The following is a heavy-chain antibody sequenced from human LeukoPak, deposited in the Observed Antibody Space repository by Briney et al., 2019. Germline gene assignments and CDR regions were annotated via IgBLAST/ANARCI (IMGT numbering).Heavy chain of an antibody. CDR1: GYTFTSYD. CDR2: MNPNSGNT. CDR3: AKASVTTCSGAYCYPFDY. J-gene: IGHJ4*02. Sequence: ASVKVSCKASGYTFTSYDINWVRQATGQGLEWMGWMNPNSGNTGYAQKFQGRVTMTRNTSISTAYMELSSLRSEDTAVYYCAKASVTTCSGAYCYPFDYWGQGTLVTVSS. D-gene: IGHD2-21*01. V-gene: IGHV1-8*01.